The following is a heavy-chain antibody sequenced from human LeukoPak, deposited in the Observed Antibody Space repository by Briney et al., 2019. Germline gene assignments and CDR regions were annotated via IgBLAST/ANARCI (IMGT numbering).Heavy chain of an antibody. V-gene: IGHV4-4*02. CDR2: IYHSVTT. CDR1: GGSITKSNW. CDR3: AQGRGDYPPWYFDY. J-gene: IGHJ4*02. D-gene: IGHD4-17*01. Sequence: PSETLSLTCGVSGGSITKSNWWSWVRQPPGKGLEWIGEIYHSVTTSYNPSLRSRVAISVDKSKNQFSLKLNSVTAADTAVYYCAQGRGDYPPWYFDYWGQGTLVTVSS.